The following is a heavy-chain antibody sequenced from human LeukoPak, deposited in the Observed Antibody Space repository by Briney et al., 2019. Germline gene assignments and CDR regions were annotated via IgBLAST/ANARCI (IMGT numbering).Heavy chain of an antibody. J-gene: IGHJ4*02. CDR2: IKEDGSNK. V-gene: IGHV3-7*01. Sequence: GGSLRLSCAASGFSFSYYWMSWVRQAPGKGLEWVANIKEDGSNKYYADSVKGRFTISRDNSKNTLYLQMNSLRAEDTAVYYCAREEVDVDYYFDYWGQGTLVTVSS. CDR3: AREEVDVDYYFDY. CDR1: GFSFSYYW. D-gene: IGHD4-17*01.